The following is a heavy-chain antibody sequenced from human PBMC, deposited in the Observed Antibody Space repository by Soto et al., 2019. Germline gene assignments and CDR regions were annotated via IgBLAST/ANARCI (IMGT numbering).Heavy chain of an antibody. CDR1: GVSVNSGSYH. CDR2: IYHSGST. J-gene: IGHJ4*02. CDR3: AREGGGSLGFDD. V-gene: IGHV4-30-2*01. D-gene: IGHD2-15*01. Sequence: PXETLSLSCTVSGVSVNSGSYHWSWIRQHPGKVLEWIVYIYHSGSTYYNPSLKSRVTISVDRSKNQFSLKLSSVTAADTAVYYCAREGGGSLGFDDWGQGTLVTVSS.